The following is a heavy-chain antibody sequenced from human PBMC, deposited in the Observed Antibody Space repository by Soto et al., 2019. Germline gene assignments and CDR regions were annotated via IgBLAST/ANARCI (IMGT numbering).Heavy chain of an antibody. CDR1: GFTFSSYA. CDR3: AKGKGWFGAFDY. Sequence: EVQLLESGGGLVQPGGSLRLSCAASGFTFSSYAMSWVRQAPGKGLEWVSAISGCGGSTYYADSVKGRFTISRDNSKNTLYLQMNSLRAEDTAVYYCAKGKGWFGAFDYWGQGTLVTVSS. D-gene: IGHD3-10*01. J-gene: IGHJ4*02. V-gene: IGHV3-23*01. CDR2: ISGCGGST.